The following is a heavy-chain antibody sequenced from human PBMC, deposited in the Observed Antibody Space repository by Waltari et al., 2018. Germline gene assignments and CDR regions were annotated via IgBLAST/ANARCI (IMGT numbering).Heavy chain of an antibody. CDR3: ATCVKLSQLLWSY. D-gene: IGHD2-2*01. CDR2: FDPEDGET. V-gene: IGHV1-24*01. Sequence: QVQLVQSGAEVKKHGASVKVSCKVSGYTLTELSMHWVRHAPGKGLEWMGGFDPEDGETIYAQKFQCRVTMTKDTATDTAYMELSSLRSEDTAVYYCATCVKLSQLLWSYWGQGTLVTVSS. J-gene: IGHJ4*02. CDR1: GYTLTELS.